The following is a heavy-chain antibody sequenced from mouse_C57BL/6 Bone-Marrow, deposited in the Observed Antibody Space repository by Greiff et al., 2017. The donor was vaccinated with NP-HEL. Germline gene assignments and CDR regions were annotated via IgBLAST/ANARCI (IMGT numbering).Heavy chain of an antibody. J-gene: IGHJ3*01. V-gene: IGHV1-18*01. CDR2: INPNNGGT. D-gene: IGHD1-1*01. Sequence: VHVKQSGPELVKPGASVKIPCKASGYTFTDYNMDWVKQSHGKSLEWIGDINPNNGGTIYNQKFKGKATLTVDKSSSTAYMELRSLTSEDTAVYYCARLGGYYYGSSPWFAYWGQGTLVTVSA. CDR1: GYTFTDYN. CDR3: ARLGGYYYGSSPWFAY.